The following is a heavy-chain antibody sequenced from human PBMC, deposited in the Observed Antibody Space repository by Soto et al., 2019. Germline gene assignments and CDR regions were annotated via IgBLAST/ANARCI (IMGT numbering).Heavy chain of an antibody. D-gene: IGHD6-6*01. CDR2: MNPNSGNT. CDR1: GYTFTSYD. Sequence: ASVKVSCKASGYTFTSYDINWVRQATGQGLEWMGWMNPNSGNTGYAQKFQGRVTMTRNTSISTVYMELSSLRSEDTAVYYCARAILDTYSSSSGYWGQGTLVTVSS. V-gene: IGHV1-8*01. CDR3: ARAILDTYSSSSGY. J-gene: IGHJ4*02.